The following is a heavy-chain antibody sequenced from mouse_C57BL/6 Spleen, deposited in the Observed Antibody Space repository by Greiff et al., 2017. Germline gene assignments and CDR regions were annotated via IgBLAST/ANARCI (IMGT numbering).Heavy chain of an antibody. CDR2: FHPYNDDT. CDR3: ARREYYYGTFDY. J-gene: IGHJ2*01. CDR1: GYTFTTYP. V-gene: IGHV1-47*01. Sequence: QVHVKQSGAELVKPGASVKMSCKASGYTFTTYPIEWMKQNHGKSLEWIGNFHPYNDDTKYNEKFKGKATLTVEKSSSTVYLELSRLTSDDSAVYYCARREYYYGTFDYWGQGTTLTVSS. D-gene: IGHD1-1*01.